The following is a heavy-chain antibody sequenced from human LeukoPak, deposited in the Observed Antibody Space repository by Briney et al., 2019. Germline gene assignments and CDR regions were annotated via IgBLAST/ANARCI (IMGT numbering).Heavy chain of an antibody. CDR3: ATSHYYDSSGGAFDI. J-gene: IGHJ3*02. CDR1: GGSISSYY. V-gene: IGHV4-59*08. Sequence: SETLSFTCTVSGGSISSYYWSWIRQPPGKGLEWIGYIYYSGSTNYNPSLKSQVTISVDTSKNQFSLKLSSVTAADTAVYYCATSHYYDSSGGAFDIWGQGTMVTVSS. CDR2: IYYSGST. D-gene: IGHD3-22*01.